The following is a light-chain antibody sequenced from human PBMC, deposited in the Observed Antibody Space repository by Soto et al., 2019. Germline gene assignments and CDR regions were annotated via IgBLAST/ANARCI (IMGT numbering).Light chain of an antibody. CDR1: QSVSSSY. CDR3: QQYGNSPVT. CDR2: RAS. V-gene: IGKV3-20*01. Sequence: EILLTQSPCTLSLSPGERATLSCRASQSVSSSYLAWYQQKPGQAPRLLMYRASTRATAVPDRFSGSGSGTDFTLTISRLEPEDFAVYYCQQYGNSPVTFGQGTRLEIK. J-gene: IGKJ5*01.